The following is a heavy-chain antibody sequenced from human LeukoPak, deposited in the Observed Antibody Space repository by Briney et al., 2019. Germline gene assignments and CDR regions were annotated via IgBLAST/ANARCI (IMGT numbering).Heavy chain of an antibody. D-gene: IGHD2-2*01. CDR1: GFNFSSHW. V-gene: IGHV3-7*01. Sequence: GGSLRLSCAASGFNFSSHWMSWVRQAPGKGLEWVANIGQDGTEKNYVDSVKGRFTISRDNAKNSLYPQMSSLRAEDTAVYHCARGYCSGTSCFGAFDMWGQGTMVPVSS. J-gene: IGHJ3*02. CDR3: ARGYCSGTSCFGAFDM. CDR2: IGQDGTEK.